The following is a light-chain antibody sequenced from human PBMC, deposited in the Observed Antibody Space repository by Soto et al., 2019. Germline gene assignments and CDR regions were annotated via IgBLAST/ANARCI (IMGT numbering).Light chain of an antibody. CDR2: GAS. Sequence: EIVLTQSPGTLSLSPGDRATLSCRASQSVSSSYLAWYQQKPGQVPRLFIYGASRRATGIPDRFSGSGSGTDFTLTISSLQPEDFATYYCLQDNSYPLTFGGGTKVDIK. CDR1: QSVSSSY. CDR3: LQDNSYPLT. V-gene: IGKV3-20*01. J-gene: IGKJ4*01.